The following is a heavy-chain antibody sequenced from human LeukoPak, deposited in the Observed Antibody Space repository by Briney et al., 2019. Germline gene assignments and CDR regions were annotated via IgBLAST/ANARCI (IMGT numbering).Heavy chain of an antibody. CDR2: IRSKANSYAT. D-gene: IGHD6-19*01. Sequence: GGSLRLSCAASGLTFCGSAMHWVRQASGKGLEWVGRIRSKANSYATAYAASVKGRFTISRDDSKNTAYLQMNSLKTEDTAVYYCTRLTHSSGFDWGQGTLVTVSS. V-gene: IGHV3-73*01. J-gene: IGHJ4*02. CDR3: TRLTHSSGFD. CDR1: GLTFCGSA.